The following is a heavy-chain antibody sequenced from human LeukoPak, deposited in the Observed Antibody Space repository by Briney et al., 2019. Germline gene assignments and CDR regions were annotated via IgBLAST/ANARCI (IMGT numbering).Heavy chain of an antibody. CDR1: ADSISNYY. CDR3: AAESSNEQWLDWDY. CDR2: IYNSGST. D-gene: IGHD6-19*01. J-gene: IGHJ4*02. Sequence: SETLSLTCTVSADSISNYYWTWLRQPPGKGLEWIGYIYNSGSTNYNTSLKSRVTISMDTSKNQFSLKLSSVTAADAAVYYCAAESSNEQWLDWDYWGQGTLVTVSS. V-gene: IGHV4-59*01.